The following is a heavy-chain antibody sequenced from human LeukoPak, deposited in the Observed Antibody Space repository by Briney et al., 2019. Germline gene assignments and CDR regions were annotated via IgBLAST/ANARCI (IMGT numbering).Heavy chain of an antibody. D-gene: IGHD4-17*01. CDR3: ARGPRGTVTTGYYYGMDV. CDR1: GGSISSGGYY. CDR2: IYYSGST. V-gene: IGHV4-31*03. J-gene: IGHJ6*02. Sequence: SETLSLTCTVSGGSISSGGYYWSWIRQHPGKGLEWIGYIYYSGSTYYNPSLKSRVTISVDTSKNQFSLKLSSVTAADTAVYYCARGPRGTVTTGYYYGMDVWGQGTTVTVSS.